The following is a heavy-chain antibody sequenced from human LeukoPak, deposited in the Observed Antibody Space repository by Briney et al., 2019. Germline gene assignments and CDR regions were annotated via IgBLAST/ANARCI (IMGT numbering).Heavy chain of an antibody. CDR3: AREHNEPHFDY. Sequence: ASVKVSCKASGYTFTSYGISWVRQAPGQGLEWMGWISAYNGNTNYAQKFQGRVTITADESTSTAYMELSSLRSEDTAVYYCAREHNEPHFDYWGQGTLVTVSS. J-gene: IGHJ4*02. V-gene: IGHV1-18*01. D-gene: IGHD1-14*01. CDR2: ISAYNGNT. CDR1: GYTFTSYG.